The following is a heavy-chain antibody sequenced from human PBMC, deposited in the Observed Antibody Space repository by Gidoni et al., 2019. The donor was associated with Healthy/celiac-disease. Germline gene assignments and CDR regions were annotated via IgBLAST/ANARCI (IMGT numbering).Heavy chain of an antibody. CDR2: IYYSGST. V-gene: IGHV4-39*01. CDR3: ASPVAYSYGYGFDY. Sequence: QLQLQESGPGLVKPSETLSLTCTVSGGSISSSSYYWGWIRQPPGKGLEWIGSIYYSGSTYYNPSLKSRVTISVDTSKNQFSLKLSSVTAADTAVYYCASPVAYSYGYGFDYWGQGTLVTVSS. D-gene: IGHD5-18*01. CDR1: GGSISSSSYY. J-gene: IGHJ4*02.